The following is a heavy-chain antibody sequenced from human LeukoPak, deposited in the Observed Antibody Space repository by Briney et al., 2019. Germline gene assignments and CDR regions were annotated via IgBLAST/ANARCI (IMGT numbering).Heavy chain of an antibody. CDR2: VYTSGNT. V-gene: IGHV4-4*07. CDR3: ARETLVGTTNYFDN. CDR1: GVSINTDY. Sequence: TSETLSLTCTVSGVSINTDYWSWIRQPAGRGLEWIGRVYTSGNTKYNASLQSRVSMSIDTSTKQFFLKLSSVTAADTAVYYCARETLVGTTNYFDNWGQGTLVTVSS. J-gene: IGHJ4*02. D-gene: IGHD1-26*01.